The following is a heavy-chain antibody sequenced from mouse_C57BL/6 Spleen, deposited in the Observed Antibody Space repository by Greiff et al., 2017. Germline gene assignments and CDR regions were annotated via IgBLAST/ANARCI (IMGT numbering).Heavy chain of an antibody. Sequence: VQLQQPGAELVRPGSSVKLSCKASGYTFTSYWMHWVKQRPIQGLEWIGNIDPSDSETHYNQKFKDKATLTVDKSSSTAYMQLSSLTSEDSAVYDCARGDLSPNYYYAMDYWGQGTSVTVSS. CDR3: ARGDLSPNYYYAMDY. V-gene: IGHV1-52*01. CDR1: GYTFTSYW. CDR2: IDPSDSET. J-gene: IGHJ4*01. D-gene: IGHD3-3*01.